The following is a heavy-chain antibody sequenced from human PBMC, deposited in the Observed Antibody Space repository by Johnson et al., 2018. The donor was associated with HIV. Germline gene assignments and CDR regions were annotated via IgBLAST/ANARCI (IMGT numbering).Heavy chain of an antibody. CDR1: GFTFSSYA. V-gene: IGHV3-NL1*01. CDR3: AKDARTRWELEPDAFDI. Sequence: VQLVESGGGVVQPGRSLRLSCAASGFTFSSYAMHWVRQAPGKGLEWVSVIYSGGSTYYADSVKGRFTISRDNSKNTLCLQMNSLRPEDTAVYYCAKDARTRWELEPDAFDIWGQGTMVTVSS. CDR2: IYSGGST. J-gene: IGHJ3*02. D-gene: IGHD1-26*01.